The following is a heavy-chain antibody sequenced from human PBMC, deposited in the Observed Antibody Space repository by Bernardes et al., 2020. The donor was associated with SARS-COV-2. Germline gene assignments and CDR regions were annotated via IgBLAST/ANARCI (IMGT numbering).Heavy chain of an antibody. V-gene: IGHV4-39*01. CDR3: AGSSCGIDCYIGGLRSWDYGMDV. D-gene: IGHD2-21*02. CDR2: IYGSGTT. Sequence: SESLSLTCTVSGGSISSSTYYWGWLRQPPGKGLEWIGSIYGSGTTYYNPSPQSRVPKSVDPSKNQLSLRLSFVTAADTAVYYCAGSSCGIDCYIGGLRSWDYGMDVWGQGTTVTVSS. CDR1: GGSISSSTYY. J-gene: IGHJ6*01.